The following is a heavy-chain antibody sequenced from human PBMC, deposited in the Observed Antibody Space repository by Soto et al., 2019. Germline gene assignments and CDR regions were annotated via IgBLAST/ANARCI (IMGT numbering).Heavy chain of an antibody. CDR2: ISYGGSNK. J-gene: IGHJ6*02. D-gene: IGHD1-26*01. CDR1: GFTFSSYA. CDR3: ARDVESGSSQYYYYYYGMDV. Sequence: PGGSLRLSCAASGFTFSSYAMHWVRQAPGKGLEWVAVISYGGSNKYYADSLKGRFTISRDNSKNTLYLQMNSLRADDTAVYYCARDVESGSSQYYYYYYGMDVWGQGTTVTSP. V-gene: IGHV3-30-3*01.